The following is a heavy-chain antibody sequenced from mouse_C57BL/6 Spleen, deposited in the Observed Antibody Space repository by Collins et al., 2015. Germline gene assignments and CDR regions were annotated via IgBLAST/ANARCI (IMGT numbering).Heavy chain of an antibody. J-gene: IGHJ4*01. Sequence: EVQLQQSGPELVKPGAAVKMSCKASGYTFTDYNMHWVKQNHGKSLEWIGYINPNNGGTSYNQKFKGKATLIVNKSSSTAYMELRSLTSDDSAVYYCARGGLTTVVAPGAMDYWGQGTSVTVSS. V-gene: IGHV1-22*01. D-gene: IGHD1-1*01. CDR2: INPNNGGT. CDR1: GYTFTDYN. CDR3: ARGGLTTVVAPGAMDY.